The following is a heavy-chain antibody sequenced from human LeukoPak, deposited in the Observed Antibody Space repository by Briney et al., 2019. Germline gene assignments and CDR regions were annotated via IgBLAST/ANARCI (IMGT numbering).Heavy chain of an antibody. J-gene: IGHJ4*02. V-gene: IGHV3-23*01. CDR1: GFTFSSYA. CDR2: ISGSGGST. D-gene: IGHD5-12*01. CDR3: AKGTHSGYDYFDY. Sequence: GGSLGLSCAASGFTFSSYAMSWVRQAPGKGLEWVSAISGSGGSTYYADSVKGRFTISRDNSKNTLYLQMNSLRAEDTAVYSCAKGTHSGYDYFDYWGQGTLVTVSS.